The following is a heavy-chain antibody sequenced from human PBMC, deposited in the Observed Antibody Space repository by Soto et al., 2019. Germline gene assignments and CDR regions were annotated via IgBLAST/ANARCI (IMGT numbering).Heavy chain of an antibody. CDR1: GYNFSNYG. Sequence: ASVKVSCKASGYNFSNYGISWVRQAPGQGLEWMGWISANNDNIEYIQKLQGRVTMTRDTSTSTAYMELSSLRSDDTAVYYCARDKNYMDIWGKGTTVTVSS. J-gene: IGHJ6*03. CDR3: ARDKNYMDI. V-gene: IGHV1-18*01. CDR2: ISANNDNI.